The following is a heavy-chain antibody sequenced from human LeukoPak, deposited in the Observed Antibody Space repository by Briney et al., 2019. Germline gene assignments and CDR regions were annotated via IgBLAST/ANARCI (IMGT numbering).Heavy chain of an antibody. CDR2: INPNSGGT. CDR1: GYTFTGYY. D-gene: IGHD5-18*01. CDR3: ARDRSPAPGRSYGRGHFDY. V-gene: IGHV1-2*02. Sequence: AAVKVSCKASGYTFTGYYMHGVRQATGQGGEGMGWINPNSGGTNYAQKFQGRVTMTRDTSISPAYMQLSRLRSDDTAVYYCARDRSPAPGRSYGRGHFDYWGQGTLVTVSS. J-gene: IGHJ4*02.